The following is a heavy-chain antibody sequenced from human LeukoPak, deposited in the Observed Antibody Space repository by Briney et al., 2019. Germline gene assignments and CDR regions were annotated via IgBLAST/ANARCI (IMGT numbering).Heavy chain of an antibody. CDR1: GGTFSSYA. CDR3: ARSGYFWSGYSNWFDP. CDR2: IIPIFGTA. V-gene: IGHV1-69*05. Sequence: ASVKVSCKASGGTFSSYAISWVRQAPGQGLEWMGGIIPIFGTANYAQKFQGRVTITTDESTSTAYMELSSLRSEDTAVYYCARSGYFWSGYSNWFDPWGQGTLVTVSS. J-gene: IGHJ5*02. D-gene: IGHD3-3*01.